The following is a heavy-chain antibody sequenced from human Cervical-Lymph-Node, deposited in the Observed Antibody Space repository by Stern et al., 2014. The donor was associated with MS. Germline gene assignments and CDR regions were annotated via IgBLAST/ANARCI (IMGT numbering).Heavy chain of an antibody. D-gene: IGHD5-24*01. CDR3: ARGHIPYAYNYLFDY. CDR2: AWYDGRTA. Sequence: QMQLVQSGGGVVQPGTSLRLSCAASGFTFSSYGMHWVRQAPGKGLEWVALAWYDGRTAYYTNSVKGRFTISRDNSKNTLSLQMNSLTAEDTAVYYCARGHIPYAYNYLFDYWGQGTLVTVSS. J-gene: IGHJ4*02. V-gene: IGHV3-33*01. CDR1: GFTFSSYG.